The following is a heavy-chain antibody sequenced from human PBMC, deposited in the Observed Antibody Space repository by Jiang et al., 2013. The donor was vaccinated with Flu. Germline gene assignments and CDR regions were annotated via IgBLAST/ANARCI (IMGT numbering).Heavy chain of an antibody. J-gene: IGHJ3*02. V-gene: IGHV4-34*01. Sequence: LKPSETLSLTCAVYGGSFSGYYWSWIRQPPGKGLEWIGEINHSGSTNYNPSLKSRVTISVDTSKSQFSLKLSSVTAADTAVYYCAINGRPYSSSSRGAFDIWGQGTMVTVSS. CDR1: GGSFSGYY. CDR2: INHSGST. CDR3: AINGRPYSSSSRGAFDI. D-gene: IGHD6-6*01.